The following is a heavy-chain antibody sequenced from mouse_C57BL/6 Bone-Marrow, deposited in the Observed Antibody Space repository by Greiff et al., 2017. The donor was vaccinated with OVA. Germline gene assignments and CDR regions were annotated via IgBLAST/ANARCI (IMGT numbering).Heavy chain of an antibody. D-gene: IGHD4-1*01. CDR3: ARSTGLYFDY. J-gene: IGHJ2*01. CDR1: GYTFTDYY. Sequence: SGPVLVKPGASVKMSCKASGYTFTDYYMNWVKQSHGKSLEWIGVINPYNGGTSYNQKFKGKATLTVDKSSSTAYMELNSLTSEDSAVYYCARSTGLYFDYWGQGTTLTVSS. CDR2: INPYNGGT. V-gene: IGHV1-19*01.